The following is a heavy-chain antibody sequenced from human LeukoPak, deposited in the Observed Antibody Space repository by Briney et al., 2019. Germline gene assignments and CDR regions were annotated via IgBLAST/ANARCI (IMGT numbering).Heavy chain of an antibody. V-gene: IGHV3-21*01. CDR1: GFTFSSYS. J-gene: IGHJ4*02. Sequence: PGGPLRLSCAASGFTFSSYSMNWVRQAPGKGLEWVSSISSSSSYIYYADSVKGRFTISRDNAKNSLYLQMNSLRAEDTAVYYCARVPTTVPSGGFDYWGQGTLVTVSS. CDR3: ARVPTTVPSGGFDY. CDR2: ISSSSSYI. D-gene: IGHD4-17*01.